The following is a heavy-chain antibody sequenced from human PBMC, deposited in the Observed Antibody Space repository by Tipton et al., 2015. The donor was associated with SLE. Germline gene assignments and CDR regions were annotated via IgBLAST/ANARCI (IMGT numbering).Heavy chain of an antibody. CDR3: ARWDDAFDI. D-gene: IGHD1-26*01. Sequence: QSGAEVKKPGASVKVSCKASGYTLTSYGISWVRQAPGQGLEWMGWISAYNGNTNYAQKLQGRVTMTRNTSISTAYMGLSSLRSEDTAVYYCARWDDAFDIWGQGTMVTVSS. CDR2: ISAYNGNT. J-gene: IGHJ3*02. V-gene: IGHV1-18*01. CDR1: GYTLTSYG.